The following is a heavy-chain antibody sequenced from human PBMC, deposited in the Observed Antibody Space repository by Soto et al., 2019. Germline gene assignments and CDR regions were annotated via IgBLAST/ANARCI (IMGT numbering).Heavy chain of an antibody. CDR3: ARAPYSSGWGGHFDY. J-gene: IGHJ4*02. CDR1: GFTFSSYW. D-gene: IGHD6-19*01. V-gene: IGHV3-74*01. Sequence: GGSLRLSCAASGFTFSSYWMHWVRQAPGKGLVWVSRINSDGSSTSYADSVKGRFTISRDNAKNTLYLQMNSLRAEDTAVYYCARAPYSSGWGGHFDYWGQGTMVTVYS. CDR2: INSDGSST.